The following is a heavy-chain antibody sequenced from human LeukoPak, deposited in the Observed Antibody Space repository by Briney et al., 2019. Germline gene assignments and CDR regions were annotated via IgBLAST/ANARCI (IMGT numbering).Heavy chain of an antibody. CDR2: IHTSGST. CDR3: TRSRSLYYYYYYMDV. CDR1: GGSIRSYY. J-gene: IGHJ6*03. Sequence: SETLSLTCTVSGGSIRSYYWSWIRQPAGKGLEWIGRIHTSGSTNYNPSLKSRVTISVDTSKNRFSLKLSSVTAADTAVYYCTRSRSLYYYYYYMDVWGKGTTVTISS. V-gene: IGHV4-4*07.